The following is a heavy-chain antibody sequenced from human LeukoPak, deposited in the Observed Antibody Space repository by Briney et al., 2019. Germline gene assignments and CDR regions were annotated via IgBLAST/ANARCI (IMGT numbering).Heavy chain of an antibody. Sequence: PSETLSLTCTVSGGSISSSDYYWGWIRQPPGKGLKWIGTIYYSGSTYYNPSLKSRVSISVDTSKNHFSLKLTSETAADTALYYCARQTFYDFSRRAFDIWGQGTLVTVSS. V-gene: IGHV4-39*01. D-gene: IGHD3-3*01. CDR3: ARQTFYDFSRRAFDI. J-gene: IGHJ3*02. CDR1: GGSISSSDYY. CDR2: IYYSGST.